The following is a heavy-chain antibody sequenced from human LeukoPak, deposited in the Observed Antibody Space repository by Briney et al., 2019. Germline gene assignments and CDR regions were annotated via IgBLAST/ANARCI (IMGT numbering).Heavy chain of an antibody. Sequence: PSETLSLTCTVSGGSISTTAYYWGWIRQPPGKGLEWIGSVFYTGNTFYNPSLQSRVTLSVDTSKNQFSLKLSSVTAADTAIYYCTREYGFMTTVFHAFDIWGQGTMVTVSS. CDR2: VFYTGNT. CDR1: GGSISTTAYY. CDR3: TREYGFMTTVFHAFDI. V-gene: IGHV4-39*07. D-gene: IGHD4-17*01. J-gene: IGHJ3*02.